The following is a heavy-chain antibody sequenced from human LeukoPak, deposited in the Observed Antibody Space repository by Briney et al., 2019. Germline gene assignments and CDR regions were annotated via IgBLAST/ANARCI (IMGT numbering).Heavy chain of an antibody. CDR2: IYTSGST. CDR3: ARETTGLARYFDY. V-gene: IGHV4-4*07. J-gene: IGHJ4*02. D-gene: IGHD4-11*01. CDR1: GNSVSSYY. Sequence: SETLSLACTVSGNSVSSYYWSWIRQPAGKGLEWIGRIYTSGSTNYNPSLKSRVTMSVDTSKNQFSLNLSSVTAADTAFYYCARETTGLARYFDYWGQGTLVTVSS.